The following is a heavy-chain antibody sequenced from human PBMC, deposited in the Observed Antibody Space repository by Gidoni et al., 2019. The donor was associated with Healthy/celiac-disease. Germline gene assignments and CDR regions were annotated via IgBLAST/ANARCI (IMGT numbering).Heavy chain of an antibody. CDR1: GGPSSSSSYD. CDR2: IYDSGST. D-gene: IGHD3-10*01. Sequence: QLQLQESGPGRVKPSETLSLTCTVSGGPSSSSSYDWGWFRQHPGKGLEWIGSIYDSGSTYYNPSLKSRVTISVDTSKNQFSLKLSSVTAADTAVYYCARRLRWFGKGGRPFDYWGQGTLVTVSS. CDR3: ARRLRWFGKGGRPFDY. V-gene: IGHV4-39*01. J-gene: IGHJ4*02.